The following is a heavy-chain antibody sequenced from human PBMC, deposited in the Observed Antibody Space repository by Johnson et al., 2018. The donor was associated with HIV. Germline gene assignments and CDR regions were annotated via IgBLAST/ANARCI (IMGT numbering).Heavy chain of an antibody. J-gene: IGHJ3*02. Sequence: EMQLVESGGGLVKPGGSLRLSCAASGFSFGDYYMSWIRQAPGKGLEWVANIKQDGVEKYYVDSLKGRFTISRDNAKKSLYLQMNSLRPDDTAVYYCARGGSSWYLRAFDIWGQGTMVTVSS. CDR1: GFSFGDYY. CDR3: ARGGSSWYLRAFDI. V-gene: IGHV3-7*03. D-gene: IGHD6-13*01. CDR2: IKQDGVEK.